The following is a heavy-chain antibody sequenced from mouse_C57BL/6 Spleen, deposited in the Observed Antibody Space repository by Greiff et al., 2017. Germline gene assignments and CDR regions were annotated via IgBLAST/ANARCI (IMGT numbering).Heavy chain of an antibody. J-gene: IGHJ2*01. D-gene: IGHD2-1*01. CDR2: IDPEDGET. Sequence: EVQLQQSGAELVKPGASVKLSCTASGFNIKDYYMHWVKQRTEQGLEWIGRIDPEDGETKYAPKFQGKATITADTSSNTADLQLSSLTSEDTAVYYCARRDGNYYFDYWGQGTTLTVSS. CDR3: ARRDGNYYFDY. CDR1: GFNIKDYY. V-gene: IGHV14-2*01.